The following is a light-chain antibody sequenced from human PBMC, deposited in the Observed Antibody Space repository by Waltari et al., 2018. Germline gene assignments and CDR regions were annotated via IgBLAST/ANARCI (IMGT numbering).Light chain of an antibody. J-gene: IGLJ1*01. CDR3: SSYTSSNSYV. Sequence: QSALTQPASVSGSPGQSITISCTGTSSDVGGYNYASWYQQHPGKGPKLMTYDVSNRPSGVPNRFSGSKSGNTASLTISGLQAEDEADYYCSSYTSSNSYVFGTGTKVTVL. CDR2: DVS. CDR1: SSDVGGYNY. V-gene: IGLV2-14*03.